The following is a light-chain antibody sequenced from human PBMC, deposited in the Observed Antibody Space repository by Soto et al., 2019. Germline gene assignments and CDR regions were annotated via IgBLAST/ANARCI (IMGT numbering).Light chain of an antibody. CDR1: QSVSSSY. V-gene: IGKV3-20*01. J-gene: IGKJ2*01. CDR3: QQYGSSPLYT. Sequence: EIVLTQSPGTLSLSPGERATLSCRASQSVSSSYLAWYQQKPGQAPMLLIYGASSRATGIPDRFSGSGSGTYFSITISRLEPEDFAVYYCQQYGSSPLYTFGQGTKLEIK. CDR2: GAS.